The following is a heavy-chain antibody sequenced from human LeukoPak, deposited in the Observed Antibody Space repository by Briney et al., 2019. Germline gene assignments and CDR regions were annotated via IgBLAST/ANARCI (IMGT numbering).Heavy chain of an antibody. Sequence: GESLKISCKGSGYSFTSYWIGWVRQMPGKGLEWMGIIYPGDSDTRYSPSFQGQVTISADKSISTAYLQWSSLKASDTAMYYCATSIGGPNIVVVPAAIGDAFDIWGQGTMVTVSS. J-gene: IGHJ3*02. D-gene: IGHD2-2*01. V-gene: IGHV5-51*01. CDR2: IYPGDSDT. CDR3: ATSIGGPNIVVVPAAIGDAFDI. CDR1: GYSFTSYW.